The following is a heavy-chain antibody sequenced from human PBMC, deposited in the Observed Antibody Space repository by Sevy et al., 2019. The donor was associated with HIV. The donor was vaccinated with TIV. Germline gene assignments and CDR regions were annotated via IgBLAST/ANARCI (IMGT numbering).Heavy chain of an antibody. D-gene: IGHD6-13*01. CDR2: ISNSGSII. J-gene: IGHJ1*01. CDR3: AREDGSRQYFQY. CDR1: GFTFSSYE. Sequence: GGSLRLSCVASGFTFSSYEMNWVRQAPGKGLEWVSHISNSGSIIYYEDSVKGRFTISRDNAKNSLYLQMNSLRAEDTDVYYCAREDGSRQYFQYWGQGTLVTVSS. V-gene: IGHV3-48*03.